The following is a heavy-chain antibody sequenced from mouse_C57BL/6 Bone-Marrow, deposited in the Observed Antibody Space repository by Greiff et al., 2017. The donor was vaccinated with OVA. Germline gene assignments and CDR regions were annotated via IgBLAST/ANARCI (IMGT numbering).Heavy chain of an antibody. Sequence: VQLQQSGPELVKPGASVKISCKASGYTFTDYYINWVKQRPGQGLEWIGWIFPGSGSTYYNEKFKGKATLTVDKSSSTAYMLLSSLTSEDSAVYFCALADYSNYEAYYYAMDYWGQGTSVTVSS. CDR3: ALADYSNYEAYYYAMDY. J-gene: IGHJ4*01. CDR1: GYTFTDYY. D-gene: IGHD2-5*01. V-gene: IGHV1-75*01. CDR2: IFPGSGST.